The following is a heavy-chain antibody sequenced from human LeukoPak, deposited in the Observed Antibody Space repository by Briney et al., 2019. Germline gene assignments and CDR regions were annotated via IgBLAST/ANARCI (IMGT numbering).Heavy chain of an antibody. CDR1: GFSVNNNY. V-gene: IGHV3-53*01. CDR3: AGGRYYGSGSRPGYIEH. J-gene: IGHJ4*02. D-gene: IGHD3-10*01. CDR2: MDNFGFK. Sequence: GGSLRLSCAASGFSVNNNYMYWVRQATGKGLEWVSLMDNFGFKHYADSVEGRVAISRDSSRDTVYLQLNSLGAEDTAVYYCAGGRYYGSGSRPGYIEHWGQGTLVTVSS.